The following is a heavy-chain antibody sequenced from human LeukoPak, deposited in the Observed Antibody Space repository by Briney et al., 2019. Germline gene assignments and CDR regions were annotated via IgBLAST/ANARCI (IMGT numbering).Heavy chain of an antibody. D-gene: IGHD1-26*01. CDR2: ISSSSSTI. CDR1: GFTFSSYA. CDR3: ARAPPPWEWELLRAFDY. V-gene: IGHV3-48*02. J-gene: IGHJ4*02. Sequence: PGGSLRLSCAASGFTFSSYAMSWVRQAPGKGLEWVSYISSSSSTIYYADSVKGRFTISRDNAKNSLYLQMNSLRDEDTAVYYCARAPPPWEWELLRAFDYWGQGTLVTVSS.